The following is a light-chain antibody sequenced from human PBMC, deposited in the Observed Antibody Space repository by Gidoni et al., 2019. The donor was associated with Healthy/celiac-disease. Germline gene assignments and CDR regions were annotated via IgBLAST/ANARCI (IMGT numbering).Light chain of an antibody. CDR2: AAS. V-gene: IGKV1-39*01. J-gene: IGKJ4*01. CDR3: QQSYSTPLT. Sequence: DIQMTQSPSSLSASVGDRVTITCRASQSISSYLNWYQQKPGNAPKLLIYAASSLQSGVPSRFSGSGSGTDFTITISSLQPEDFATYYCQQSYSTPLTFXGXTKVEIK. CDR1: QSISSY.